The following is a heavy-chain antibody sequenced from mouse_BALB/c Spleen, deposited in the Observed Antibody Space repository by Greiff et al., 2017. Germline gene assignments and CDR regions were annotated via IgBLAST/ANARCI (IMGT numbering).Heavy chain of an antibody. CDR2: IDPSDSET. CDR3: ARGSTIQAY. Sequence: VQLQQPGAELVKPGAPVKLSCKASGYTFTSYWMNWVKQRPGRGLEWIGRIDPSDSETHYNQKFKDKATLTVDKSSSTAYIQLSSLTSEDSAVYYCARGSTIQAYWGQGTLVTVSA. J-gene: IGHJ3*01. CDR1: GYTFTSYW. V-gene: IGHV1-69*02. D-gene: IGHD2-1*01.